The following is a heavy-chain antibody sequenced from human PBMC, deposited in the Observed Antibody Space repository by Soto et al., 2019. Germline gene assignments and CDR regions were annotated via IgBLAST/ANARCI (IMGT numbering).Heavy chain of an antibody. CDR2: INGDGAYR. CDR1: GFTFTNYW. J-gene: IGHJ4*02. Sequence: EVQLVESGGGLVQPGGSLRLSCAASGFTFTNYWMHWVRQVPGKGLVWVSRINGDGAYRGYADFAKGRFTISRDNAKNTVYLQMNGHRAEDTSVYYCASDFSPAENTGDYFDYWGRGTLVTVSS. V-gene: IGHV3-74*01. D-gene: IGHD5-18*01. CDR3: ASDFSPAENTGDYFDY.